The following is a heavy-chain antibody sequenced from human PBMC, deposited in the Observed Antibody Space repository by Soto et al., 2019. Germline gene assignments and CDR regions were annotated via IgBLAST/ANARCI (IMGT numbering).Heavy chain of an antibody. CDR2: ISADTGQT. CDR1: GYTFTTYG. J-gene: IGHJ4*02. D-gene: IGHD1-26*01. CDR3: ARVSVALEWSTAPFVS. Sequence: HVQLVQSGAEVRKPGASVKVSCKASGYTFTTYGITWVRQAPGQGLEWMGWISADTGQTYYAQRVQGRATMTTDTSTTTAYLDLRSLRSDDTAGYYFARVSVALEWSTAPFVSWGQGAPVTVAS. V-gene: IGHV1-18*01.